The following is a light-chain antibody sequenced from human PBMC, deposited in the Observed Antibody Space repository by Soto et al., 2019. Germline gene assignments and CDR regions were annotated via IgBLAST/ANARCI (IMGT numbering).Light chain of an antibody. J-gene: IGKJ1*01. V-gene: IGKV1-5*01. CDR2: DAS. CDR1: QSISSW. CDR3: QQYNSYSRT. Sequence: DIQMTQSPSTLSASVGDRVTITCRTSQSISSWLAWYQQKPGKAPKLLIYDASSLESGVPSRFSASGSGTEFTLTISSLQPDDFATYYCQQYNSYSRTVGQGTKVDSK.